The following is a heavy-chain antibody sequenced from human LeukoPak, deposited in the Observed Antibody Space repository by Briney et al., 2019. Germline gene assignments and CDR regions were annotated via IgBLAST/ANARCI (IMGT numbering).Heavy chain of an antibody. Sequence: PGGSLRLSCAASGFSFRSYSMNWVRQAPGKGLEWVSSISSSSSYIYYADSVKGRFTISRDNAKSSLYLQMNSLRAEDTAVYYCASRQQWLWPDYWGQGTLVTVSS. CDR1: GFSFRSYS. CDR3: ASRQQWLWPDY. D-gene: IGHD6-19*01. J-gene: IGHJ4*02. CDR2: ISSSSSYI. V-gene: IGHV3-21*01.